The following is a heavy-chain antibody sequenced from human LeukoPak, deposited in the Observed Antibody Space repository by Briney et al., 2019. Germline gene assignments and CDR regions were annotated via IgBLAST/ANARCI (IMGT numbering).Heavy chain of an antibody. CDR3: AKDIFSPDLAHSYGYD. CDR2: ISWNNGSM. J-gene: IGHJ4*02. V-gene: IGHV3-9*01. D-gene: IGHD5-18*01. Sequence: PGRSLRLSCAASGFTFDDYAMHWVRQAPGKGLEWVSGISWNNGSMDYGDSVKGRFSISRDNARNILYLQMNSLRVEDTALYYCAKDIFSPDLAHSYGYDWGQGTLVTVSS. CDR1: GFTFDDYA.